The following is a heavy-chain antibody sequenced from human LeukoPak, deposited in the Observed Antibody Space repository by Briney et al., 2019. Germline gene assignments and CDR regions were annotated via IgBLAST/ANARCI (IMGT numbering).Heavy chain of an antibody. CDR1: GGSVSSYY. J-gene: IGHJ4*02. Sequence: SETLSLTCTVSGGSVSSYYWTWIRQPPGKGLEWIGFIYYSGSTVTNHNPSLKSRVTISVDTSKNQFSLKLSSVTAADTAVYYCARDSPYDSSGYYYHYWGQGTLVTVSS. CDR3: ARDSPYDSSGYYYHY. V-gene: IGHV4-59*02. D-gene: IGHD3-22*01. CDR2: IYYSGSTVT.